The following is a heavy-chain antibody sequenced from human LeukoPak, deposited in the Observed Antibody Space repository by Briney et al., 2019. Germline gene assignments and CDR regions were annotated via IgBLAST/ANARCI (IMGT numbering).Heavy chain of an antibody. CDR2: INPNSGDT. CDR3: ARGFDYGDYLAAVY. Sequence: ASVKVSCKASGYTFTGYYMHWVRQAPGQGLEWMGWINPNSGDTKYAQKFQGRVTMTRDTSISTAYMELSRLTSDDTAVYYCARGFDYGDYLAAVYWGQGTLVTVSS. V-gene: IGHV1-2*02. J-gene: IGHJ4*02. CDR1: GYTFTGYY. D-gene: IGHD4-17*01.